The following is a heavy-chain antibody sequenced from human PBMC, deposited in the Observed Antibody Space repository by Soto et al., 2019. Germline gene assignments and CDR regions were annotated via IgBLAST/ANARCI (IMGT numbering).Heavy chain of an antibody. V-gene: IGHV3-30-3*01. CDR1: GFTFSNYI. CDR2: ILQDENNK. D-gene: IGHD3-10*01. Sequence: QVQLVESGGGVVQPGRSLRLSCAASGFTFSNYIMHWVRQAPGKGLEWVAMILQDENNKYYAESVKGPFTISRDNSKNTPYQQMNSVRTEDTAVYYCARYHAEGGYCDLGYWGQGTLITVSS. CDR3: ARYHAEGGYCDLGY. J-gene: IGHJ4*02.